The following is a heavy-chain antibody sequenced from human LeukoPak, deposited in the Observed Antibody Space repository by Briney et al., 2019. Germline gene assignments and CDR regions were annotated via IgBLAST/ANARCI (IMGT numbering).Heavy chain of an antibody. CDR3: TTHHTEGCFGY. V-gene: IGHV3-23*01. J-gene: IGHJ4*02. Sequence: GGSLRLSCAASGFTFSSYAMTWVRQAPGKGLEWVSGISGSGISTDYADSVVGRFTISRDNSRHTLYLQMNSLRPEDTAVYYCTTHHTEGCFGYWGQGTLVTVSS. CDR1: GFTFSSYA. CDR2: ISGSGIST. D-gene: IGHD3-16*01.